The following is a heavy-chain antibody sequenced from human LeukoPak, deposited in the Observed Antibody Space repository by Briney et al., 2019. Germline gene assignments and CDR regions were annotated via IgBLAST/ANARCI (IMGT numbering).Heavy chain of an antibody. CDR3: ARGPAYSNYDWFDP. Sequence: PGGSLRLSCAASGLTFRPYWMNWVRQAPGKGLEWVSSISGPSNYIYYADSMKGRFTISRDNAKNLLYLQMNSLRAEDTAVYYCARGPAYSNYDWFDPWGQGTLVTVSS. J-gene: IGHJ5*02. V-gene: IGHV3-21*01. CDR2: ISGPSNYI. CDR1: GLTFRPYW. D-gene: IGHD4-11*01.